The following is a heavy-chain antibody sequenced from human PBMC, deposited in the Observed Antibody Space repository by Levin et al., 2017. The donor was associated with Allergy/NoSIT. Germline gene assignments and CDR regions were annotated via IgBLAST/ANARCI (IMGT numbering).Heavy chain of an antibody. CDR3: ARAPEGIAMYYCDY. CDR2: IYHSGST. CDR1: GGSISSSNW. J-gene: IGHJ4*02. D-gene: IGHD6-13*01. Sequence: SETLSLTCAVSGGSISSSNWWSWVRQPPGKGLEWIGEIYHSGSTNYNPSLKSRVTISVDKSKNQFSLKLSSVTAADTAVYYCARAPEGIAMYYCDYWGEGTLVTVSS. V-gene: IGHV4-4*02.